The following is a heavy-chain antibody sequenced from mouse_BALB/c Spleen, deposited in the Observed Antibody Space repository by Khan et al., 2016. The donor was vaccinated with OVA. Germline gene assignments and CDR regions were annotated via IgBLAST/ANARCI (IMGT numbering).Heavy chain of an antibody. Sequence: QVQLQQSGAELARPGASVKMSCKASGYTFTSYSMHWIKQRPGQGLEWIGNINPSNAYTNYNQKFKDKATLTADKSSSTAYMQLSSLTSEDSAVYYCASDFHYYGSREALDYWGQGTSVTVSS. D-gene: IGHD1-1*01. CDR2: INPSNAYT. CDR3: ASDFHYYGSREALDY. V-gene: IGHV1-4*01. J-gene: IGHJ4*01. CDR1: GYTFTSYS.